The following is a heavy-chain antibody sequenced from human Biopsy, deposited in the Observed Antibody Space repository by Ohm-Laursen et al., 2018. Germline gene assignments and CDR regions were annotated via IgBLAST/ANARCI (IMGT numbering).Heavy chain of an antibody. Sequence: SSVKVSCKAFGYTFITYYVNWVRQAPGQGLEWMGKINPSGGSTSYAQKFQGRVTMTRDTSTTTVYMELSSLRSEDTAVYYCARDRIGGRGDPPDHWGQGTLVTASS. J-gene: IGHJ4*02. CDR3: ARDRIGGRGDPPDH. CDR2: INPSGGST. V-gene: IGHV1-46*01. CDR1: GYTFITYY. D-gene: IGHD3-10*01.